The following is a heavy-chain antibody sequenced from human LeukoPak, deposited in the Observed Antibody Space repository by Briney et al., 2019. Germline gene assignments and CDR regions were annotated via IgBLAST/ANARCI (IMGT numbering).Heavy chain of an antibody. J-gene: IGHJ4*02. CDR1: GGSFSGYY. D-gene: IGHD1-26*01. V-gene: IGHV4-34*01. Sequence: SETLSLTCAVYGGSFSGYYWSWIRQPPGKGLEWIGEINHSGSTSYNPSLKSRVTISVDTSKNQFSLKLSSVTAADTAVYYCARELLGPKYYFDYWGQGTLVTVSS. CDR3: ARELLGPKYYFDY. CDR2: INHSGST.